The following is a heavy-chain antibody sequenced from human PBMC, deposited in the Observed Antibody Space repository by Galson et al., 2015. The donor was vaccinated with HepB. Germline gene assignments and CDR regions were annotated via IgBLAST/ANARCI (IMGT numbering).Heavy chain of an antibody. CDR2: ISGNTDFT. CDR1: VFNLRHYM. CDR3: ARDRVVQGARHYSYMDI. V-gene: IGHV3-21*06. D-gene: IGHD3-10*01. Sequence: SLRLPCPASVFNLRHYMIDWVCLPPGTGLEWVLGISGNTDFTSYADSARGRFTISRDNAKNLVFLEMNSLREDDTGVYFCARDRVVQGARHYSYMDIWGKGVTVIVSS. J-gene: IGHJ6*03.